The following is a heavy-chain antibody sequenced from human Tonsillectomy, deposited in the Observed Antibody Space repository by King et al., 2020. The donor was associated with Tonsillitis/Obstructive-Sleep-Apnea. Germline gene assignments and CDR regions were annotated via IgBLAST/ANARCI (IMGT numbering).Heavy chain of an antibody. J-gene: IGHJ5*02. CDR2: MSGSGGST. CDR3: TKVVPATKSFDP. D-gene: IGHD1-26*01. CDR1: GFTFSSYA. V-gene: IGHV3-23*04. Sequence: VQLVESGGGLVQPGGSLRLSCAASGFTFSSYAMSWVRQAPGKGLEWVSVMSGSGGSTYYSDSVKGRFTISRDNSENTLYLQMNSLRAEDTAVYYCTKVVPATKSFDPWGQGALVTVSS.